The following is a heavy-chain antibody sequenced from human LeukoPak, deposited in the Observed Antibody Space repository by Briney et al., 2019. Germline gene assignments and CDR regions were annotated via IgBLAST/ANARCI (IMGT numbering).Heavy chain of an antibody. CDR1: GGSFSGYY. CDR3: ARAAAIRGYYYYYYMDV. J-gene: IGHJ6*03. V-gene: IGHV4-34*01. D-gene: IGHD2-2*02. Sequence: SETLSLTCAVYGGSFSGYYWSWIRQPPGKGLEWIGEINHSGSTNYNPALKSRVTISVDTSKNQFSLKLSSVTAADTAVYYCARAAAIRGYYYYYYMDVWGKGTTVTVSS. CDR2: INHSGST.